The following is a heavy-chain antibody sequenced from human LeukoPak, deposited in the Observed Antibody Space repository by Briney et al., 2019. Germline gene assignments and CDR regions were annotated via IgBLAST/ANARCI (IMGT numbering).Heavy chain of an antibody. CDR3: ARGVRDGYNLVSDY. CDR1: GGSFSGYY. J-gene: IGHJ4*02. V-gene: IGHV4-34*01. CDR2: INHSGST. Sequence: SETLSLTCAVYGGSFSGYYWSWIRQPPGKGLEWIGEINHSGSTNYNPSLKSRVTISVDTSKNQFSLKLSSVTAADTAVYYCARGVRDGYNLVSDYWGQGTLVTVSS. D-gene: IGHD5-24*01.